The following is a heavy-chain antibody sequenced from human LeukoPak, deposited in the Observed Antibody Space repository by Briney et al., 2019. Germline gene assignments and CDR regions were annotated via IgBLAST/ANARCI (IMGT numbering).Heavy chain of an antibody. CDR3: ARPRPDSGGGWAFDI. D-gene: IGHD2-15*01. J-gene: IGHJ3*02. Sequence: GGSLRLSCVASGFTFNNDWMSWVRQAPGKGLEWVSSISSSSSYIYYADSVKGRFTISRDNAKNSLYLQMNSLRAEDTAVYYCARPRPDSGGGWAFDIWGQGTMVTVSS. CDR2: ISSSSSYI. V-gene: IGHV3-21*01. CDR1: GFTFNNDW.